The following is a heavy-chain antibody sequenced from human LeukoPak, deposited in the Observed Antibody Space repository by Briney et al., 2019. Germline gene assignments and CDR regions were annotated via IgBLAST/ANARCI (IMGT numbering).Heavy chain of an antibody. Sequence: SETLSLTCAVYGWSLSAYYWTWIRQPPGKGLEWIGEINHGGSTNYNPSLKSRVTISLDTSRNQFSLKLNSVTAADTAVYYCAKSNGYGLVDIWGQGTMVTVSS. CDR3: AKSNGYGLVDI. CDR1: GWSLSAYY. CDR2: INHGGST. J-gene: IGHJ3*02. D-gene: IGHD3-10*01. V-gene: IGHV4-34*01.